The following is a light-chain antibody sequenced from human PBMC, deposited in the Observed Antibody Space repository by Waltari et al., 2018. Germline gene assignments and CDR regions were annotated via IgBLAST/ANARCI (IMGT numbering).Light chain of an antibody. CDR2: EVS. CDR1: RSDVGGYNY. J-gene: IGLJ2*01. V-gene: IGLV2-14*01. CDR3: SSYTSSSTLVV. Sequence: QSALTQPASVSGSPGQSITISCTGTRSDVGGYNYASWSHQHPGKAPKLLIYEVSKRPSVVSNRFSGSKSGNTASLTISGLQAEDEADYYCSSYTSSSTLVVFGGGTKLTVL.